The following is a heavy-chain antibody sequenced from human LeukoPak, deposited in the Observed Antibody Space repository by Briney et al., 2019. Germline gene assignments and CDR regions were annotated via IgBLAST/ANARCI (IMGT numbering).Heavy chain of an antibody. V-gene: IGHV1-2*02. CDR3: ARALGATGALYYYYGRDV. CDR1: GYTFTGDY. D-gene: IGHD1-26*01. J-gene: IGHJ6*02. CDR2: INPNSGGT. Sequence: ASVKVSCKASGYTFTGDYMSWVRQAPGQGLEWMGWINPNSGGTNYAQKIQGRVTMTRDTSISTAYMELSRLRSDDTAVYYCARALGATGALYYYYGRDVWGQGTTVTVSS.